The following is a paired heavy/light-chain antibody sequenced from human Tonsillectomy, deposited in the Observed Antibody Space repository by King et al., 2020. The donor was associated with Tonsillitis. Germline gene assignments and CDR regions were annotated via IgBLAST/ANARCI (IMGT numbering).Light chain of an antibody. Sequence: DFQMTQSPSTLSASIGDRVTITCRASQSISSRLAWYQQKPGKAPKLLIYKASSLESGVPSRFSGSGSGTEFTLTISSLQPDDFATYYCQQYNTYWTFGQGTKVEIK. J-gene: IGKJ1*01. CDR3: QQYNTYWT. CDR2: KAS. CDR1: QSISSR. V-gene: IGKV1-5*03.
Heavy chain of an antibody. CDR3: AKDQYDSSGYYFDY. V-gene: IGHV3-23*01. CDR1: GFTFSNYA. J-gene: IGHJ4*02. CDR2: ISGSGGFT. Sequence: EVQLLESGGGLVQPGGSLRLSCAASGFTFSNYAMNWVRQAPGKGLEWVSAISGSGGFTHYADPVKGRFTISRDNSKNTLYLLMNSLRVEDTAIYFCAKDQYDSSGYYFDYWGQGSLVTVSS. D-gene: IGHD3-22*01.